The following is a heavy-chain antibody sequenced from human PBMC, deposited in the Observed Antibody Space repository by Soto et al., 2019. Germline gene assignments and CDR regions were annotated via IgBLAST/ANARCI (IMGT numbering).Heavy chain of an antibody. CDR3: AREYDFWSGYCDY. CDR2: ISYDGSNK. V-gene: IGHV3-30-3*01. Sequence: QVQLVESGGGVVQPGRSLRLSCAASGFTFSSYAMHWVRQARGKGLEWVAVISYDGSNKYYADSVKGRFTISRDNSKNTLYLQMNSLRAEDTAVYYCAREYDFWSGYCDYWGQGTLVTVSS. D-gene: IGHD3-3*01. J-gene: IGHJ4*02. CDR1: GFTFSSYA.